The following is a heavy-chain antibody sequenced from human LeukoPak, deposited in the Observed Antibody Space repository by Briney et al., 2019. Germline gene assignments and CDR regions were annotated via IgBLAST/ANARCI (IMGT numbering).Heavy chain of an antibody. D-gene: IGHD6-19*01. J-gene: IGHJ4*02. CDR2: IIPILGIA. V-gene: IGHV1-69*04. CDR3: ARPADSSGWYGGDY. Sequence: SLKVSCKASGGTFSSYAISWVRQAPGQGLEWMGRIIPILGIANYAQKFQGRVTITADKSTSTAYMELSSLRSEDTAVYYCARPADSSGWYGGDYWGQGTLVTVSS. CDR1: GGTFSSYA.